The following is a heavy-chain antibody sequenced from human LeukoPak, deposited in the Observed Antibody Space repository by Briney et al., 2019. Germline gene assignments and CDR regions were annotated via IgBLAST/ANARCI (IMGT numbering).Heavy chain of an antibody. CDR1: GFTFSTFA. J-gene: IGHJ4*02. D-gene: IGHD4-23*01. Sequence: GWSLRLSCAASGFTFSTFAMSWVRQAPGKGLQWVSAVSGSGRDTYYIDSVKGRFTISRDNSKNTLFLQVDSVRAEDTAVYYCAKGGGWLYYLDYWGQGALVTVSS. V-gene: IGHV3-23*01. CDR3: AKGGGWLYYLDY. CDR2: VSGSGRDT.